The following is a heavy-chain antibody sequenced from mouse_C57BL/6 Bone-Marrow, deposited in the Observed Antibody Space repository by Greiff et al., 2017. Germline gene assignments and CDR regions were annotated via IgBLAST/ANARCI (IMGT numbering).Heavy chain of an antibody. Sequence: VQLQQPGAELVKPGASVKLSCKASGYTFTSYWMQWVKQRPGQGLEWIGEIDPSDSYTNYNQKFKGKATLTVDKSSSTAYMQLSSLTSEDSAVYYCARSRKGYAMDYWGQGTSVTVSS. CDR1: GYTFTSYW. J-gene: IGHJ4*01. V-gene: IGHV1-50*01. CDR3: ARSRKGYAMDY. CDR2: IDPSDSYT.